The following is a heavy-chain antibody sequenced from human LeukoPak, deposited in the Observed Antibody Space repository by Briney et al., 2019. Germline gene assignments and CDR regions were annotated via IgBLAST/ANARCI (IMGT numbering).Heavy chain of an antibody. Sequence: ASVKVSCKASGYTFTSYGISWVRQAPGQGLGWMGWISAYNGNTNYAQKVQGRVTMTTDTSTSTAYMELRSLRSDDPAVYYCGRAAEWLLRQDYYSYGMDVWGQGTTVTVSS. CDR2: ISAYNGNT. D-gene: IGHD3-3*01. CDR1: GYTFTSYG. J-gene: IGHJ6*02. V-gene: IGHV1-18*01. CDR3: GRAAEWLLRQDYYSYGMDV.